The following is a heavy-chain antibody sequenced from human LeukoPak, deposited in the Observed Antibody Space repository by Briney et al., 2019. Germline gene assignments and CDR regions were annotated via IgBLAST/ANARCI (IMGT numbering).Heavy chain of an antibody. CDR1: GGTFSSYA. CDR2: IIPIFGIA. J-gene: IGHJ4*02. D-gene: IGHD5-24*01. Sequence: AASVKVPCKASGGTFSSYAISWVRQAPGQGLEGMGRIIPIFGIANYAQKFQGRVTITADKSTSTAYMELSSLRSEDTAVYYCARDQEMAQGGYWGQGTLVTVSS. V-gene: IGHV1-69*04. CDR3: ARDQEMAQGGY.